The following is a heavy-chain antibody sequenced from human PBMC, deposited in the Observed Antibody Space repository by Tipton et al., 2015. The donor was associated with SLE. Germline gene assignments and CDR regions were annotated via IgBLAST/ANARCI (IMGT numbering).Heavy chain of an antibody. CDR2: IHHSGGT. D-gene: IGHD4-17*01. CDR1: VGSFSGYY. CDR3: ASVPFYGDLDAFDI. Sequence: TLSLTCAVYVGSFSGYYWSWIRQPPGKGLEWIGDIHHSGGTKYSPSLKSRVTISGDTSKNQFSLKLSSLTAADTAIYYCASVPFYGDLDAFDIWGQGTMVTVSS. J-gene: IGHJ3*02. V-gene: IGHV4-34*01.